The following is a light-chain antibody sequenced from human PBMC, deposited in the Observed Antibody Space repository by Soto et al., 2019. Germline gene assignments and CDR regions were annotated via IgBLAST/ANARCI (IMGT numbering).Light chain of an antibody. CDR2: RAS. CDR1: QSFSSSY. J-gene: IGKJ5*01. V-gene: IGKV3-20*01. CDR3: QQYGTSIT. Sequence: EIVLTQSPGTLSLSPGERATLSCRASQSFSSSYLAWYQQKPGQAPRLLIYRASSRATGIPDRFSGSGSGTDFALTISGLEPEDFAVYYCQQYGTSITFGQGTRLEI.